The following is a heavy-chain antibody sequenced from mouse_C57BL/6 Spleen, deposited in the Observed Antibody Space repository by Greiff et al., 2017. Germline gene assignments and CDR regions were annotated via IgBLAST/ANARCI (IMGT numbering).Heavy chain of an antibody. D-gene: IGHD1-1*01. V-gene: IGHV1-64*01. J-gene: IGHJ1*03. CDR1: GYTFTSYW. Sequence: QVQLQQPGAELVKPGASVKLSCKASGYTFTSYWMHWVKQRPGQGLEWIGMIHPNSGSTNYNEKFKSKATLTVDKSSSTAYMQLSSLTSEDSAVXYCARGATVVPYWYFDVWGTGTTVTVSS. CDR2: IHPNSGST. CDR3: ARGATVVPYWYFDV.